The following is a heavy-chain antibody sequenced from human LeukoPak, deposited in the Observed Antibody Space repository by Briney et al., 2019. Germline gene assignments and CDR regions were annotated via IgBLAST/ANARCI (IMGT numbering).Heavy chain of an antibody. V-gene: IGHV3-23*01. Sequence: PGGSLRLSCAASGFTFSSYAMSWLRQAQGKGLEWFSAISGSGGSTYYADSVKGRFTISRDNSKNTLYLQMNSLRAEDTAVYYCAKGDQRVVPAAMVDYWGQGTLVTVSS. J-gene: IGHJ4*02. D-gene: IGHD2-2*01. CDR3: AKGDQRVVPAAMVDY. CDR1: GFTFSSYA. CDR2: ISGSGGST.